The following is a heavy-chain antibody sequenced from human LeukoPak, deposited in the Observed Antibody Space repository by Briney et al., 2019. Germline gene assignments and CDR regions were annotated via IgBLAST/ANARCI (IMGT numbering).Heavy chain of an antibody. CDR3: ARDSSSGWYYFDY. J-gene: IGHJ4*02. V-gene: IGHV1-46*01. CDR2: INPSGGST. D-gene: IGHD6-19*01. CDR1: GYTFTNYY. Sequence: ASVKVSCKASGYTFTNYYIHWVRQAPGQGLEWMGIINPSGGSTSYAQKFQGRVTMTRDMSTSTVYMELSSLRSEDTAVYYCARDSSSGWYYFDYWGQGTLVTVSS.